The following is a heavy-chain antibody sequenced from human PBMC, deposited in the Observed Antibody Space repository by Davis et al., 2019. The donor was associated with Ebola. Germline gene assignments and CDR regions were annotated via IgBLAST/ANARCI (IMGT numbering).Heavy chain of an antibody. Sequence: ASVKVSCKASGYTFNSHGISWVRQAPGQGLEWMAWISAHNGHTNYAQKFQGRLTLTTDTSTGTVYMELRSLTSDDTAKYYCARGRNGGWDFDYWGQGTLVPVSS. V-gene: IGHV1-18*01. CDR2: ISAHNGHT. CDR3: ARGRNGGWDFDY. J-gene: IGHJ4*02. CDR1: GYTFNSHG. D-gene: IGHD6-19*01.